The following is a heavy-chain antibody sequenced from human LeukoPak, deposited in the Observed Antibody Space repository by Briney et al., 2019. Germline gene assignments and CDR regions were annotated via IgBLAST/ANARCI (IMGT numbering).Heavy chain of an antibody. CDR1: GGSFSGYY. CDR3: ANKRIAVQHRYYFDY. Sequence: SETLSLTCAVYGGSFSGYYWSWIRQPPGEGLEWIGEINHSGSTNYNPSLKSRVTISVDTSKNQFSLKLSSVTAADTAVYYCANKRIAVQHRYYFDYWGQGTLVTVSS. CDR2: INHSGST. V-gene: IGHV4-34*01. J-gene: IGHJ4*02. D-gene: IGHD6-19*01.